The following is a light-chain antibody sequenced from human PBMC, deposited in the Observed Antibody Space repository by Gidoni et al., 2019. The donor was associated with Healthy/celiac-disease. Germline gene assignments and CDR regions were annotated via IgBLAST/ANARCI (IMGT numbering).Light chain of an antibody. CDR3: YSAAANNRV. CDR1: VLAKKY. Sequence: SYELTQPSSVSVSPGQTARITCSGDVLAKKYARWFQQKPGQAPVLVIYTDSERPSGIPERFSGSSSGTTVTLTISGAQVEDEADYYCYSAAANNRVFGGGTKLTVL. V-gene: IGLV3-27*01. CDR2: TDS. J-gene: IGLJ3*02.